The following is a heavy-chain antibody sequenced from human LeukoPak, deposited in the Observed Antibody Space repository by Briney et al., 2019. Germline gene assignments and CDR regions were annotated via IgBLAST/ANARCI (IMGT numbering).Heavy chain of an antibody. CDR3: ARDEGYGDSDAFDI. CDR1: GFTFSRYT. CDR2: ITTRSIYI. Sequence: GSLRLSCAGSGFTFSRYTFNWVRQAPGKGLEWVSSITTRSIYIYADSVKGRFTISRDNAKNSLYLQMNSLRAEDTAVYYCARDEGYGDSDAFDIWGQGTMVTVSS. J-gene: IGHJ3*02. D-gene: IGHD4-17*01. V-gene: IGHV3-21*01.